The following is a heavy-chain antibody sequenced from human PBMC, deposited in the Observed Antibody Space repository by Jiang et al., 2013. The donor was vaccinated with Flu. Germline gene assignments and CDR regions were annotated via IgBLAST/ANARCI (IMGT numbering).Heavy chain of an antibody. Sequence: TCSVSGGSITSHHWTWIRQAPGKGLEWIGNIYYSGTTNYNPSLKSRVTISVDTSKNQFSLKLSSVTAADTAVYYCARDAGGGYNWFDPWGPGSLVTVSS. D-gene: IGHD1-26*01. CDR3: ARDAGGGYNWFDP. CDR1: GGSITSHH. J-gene: IGHJ5*02. CDR2: IYYSGTT. V-gene: IGHV4-59*11.